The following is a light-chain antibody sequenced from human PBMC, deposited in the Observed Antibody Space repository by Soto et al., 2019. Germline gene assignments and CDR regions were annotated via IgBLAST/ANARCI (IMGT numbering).Light chain of an antibody. CDR2: SNN. CDR1: SSKIGSNT. J-gene: IGLJ1*01. V-gene: IGLV1-44*01. Sequence: VLTQPPSASGTPGQRVTISCSGSSSKIGSNTVNWYQQLPGTAPKLLIYSNNQRPSGVPDRFSGSKSGTSASLAISGLQSEDEANYYCAAWNDSLNGYVFGTGTKV. CDR3: AAWNDSLNGYV.